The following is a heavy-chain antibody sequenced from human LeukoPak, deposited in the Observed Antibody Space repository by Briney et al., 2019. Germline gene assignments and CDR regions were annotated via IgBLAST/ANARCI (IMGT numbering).Heavy chain of an antibody. Sequence: GGSLRLSCAASGFTFSSHAMSWVRQAPGKGLEWVSGISSSGGTTYYADSVKGRFTISRDNSKNTVDLQMNSLRAEDTAAYYCAKGYCSGGSCYTFEYYFDYWGQGTLVTVSS. CDR3: AKGYCSGGSCYTFEYYFDY. CDR2: ISSSGGTT. V-gene: IGHV3-23*01. D-gene: IGHD2-15*01. CDR1: GFTFSSHA. J-gene: IGHJ4*02.